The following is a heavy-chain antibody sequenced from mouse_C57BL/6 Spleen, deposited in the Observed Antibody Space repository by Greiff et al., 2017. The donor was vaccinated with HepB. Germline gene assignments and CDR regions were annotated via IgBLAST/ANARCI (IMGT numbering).Heavy chain of an antibody. CDR2: IDPETGGT. Sequence: QVQLQQSGAELVRPGASVTLSCKASGYTFTDYEMHWVKQTPVHGLEWIGAIDPETGGTAYNQKFKGKAILTADKSSSTAYMELRSLTSEDSAVYYCTRKGDGTVEAVYAMDYWGQGTSVTVSS. D-gene: IGHD1-1*01. CDR3: TRKGDGTVEAVYAMDY. V-gene: IGHV1-15*01. J-gene: IGHJ4*01. CDR1: GYTFTDYE.